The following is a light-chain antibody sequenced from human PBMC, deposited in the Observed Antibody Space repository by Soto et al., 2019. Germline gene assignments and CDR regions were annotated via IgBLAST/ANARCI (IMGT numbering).Light chain of an antibody. CDR1: QSVSSNY. Sequence: EIVLTQSPGTLSLSPVERATLSCGASQSVSSNYLAWYQQKPGRAPRLLIYDASNTATGVPARFSGSGSGTDFTLTISSLEPEDFAVYYCQQRRNWPLTFGGGTKVDIK. J-gene: IGKJ4*01. CDR2: DAS. V-gene: IGKV3D-20*02. CDR3: QQRRNWPLT.